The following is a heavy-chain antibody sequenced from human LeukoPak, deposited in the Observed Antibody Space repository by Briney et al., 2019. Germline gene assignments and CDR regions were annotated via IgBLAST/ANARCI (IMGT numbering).Heavy chain of an antibody. D-gene: IGHD6-19*01. Sequence: ASVKVSCKASGYTFTGYYMYWVRQAPGQELEWMGRINPNSGGTNYAQKFQGRVTMTRDTSTSTAYMELSRLTSDDTAVYYRARGSGGWYKFDYWGRGTLVTVSS. J-gene: IGHJ4*02. CDR1: GYTFTGYY. CDR2: INPNSGGT. CDR3: ARGSGGWYKFDY. V-gene: IGHV1-2*06.